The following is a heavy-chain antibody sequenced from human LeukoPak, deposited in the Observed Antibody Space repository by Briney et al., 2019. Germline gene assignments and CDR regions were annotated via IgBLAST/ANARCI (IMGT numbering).Heavy chain of an antibody. D-gene: IGHD3-10*01. Sequence: GGSLRLSCAASGFTFSSYGMHWVRQAPGKGLEWVAVISYDGSNDHYADSVKGRFTISRGNSKNTVYLQMNSLRAEDTAVYYCAKEHYFGSGSYLEYWGQGTLVTVSS. V-gene: IGHV3-30*18. CDR2: ISYDGSND. CDR3: AKEHYFGSGSYLEY. CDR1: GFTFSSYG. J-gene: IGHJ4*02.